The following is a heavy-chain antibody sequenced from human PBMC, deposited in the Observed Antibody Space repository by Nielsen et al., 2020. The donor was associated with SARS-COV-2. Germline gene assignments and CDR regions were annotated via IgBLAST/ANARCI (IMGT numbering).Heavy chain of an antibody. Sequence: GGSLRLSCAASGFSFSSYAMTWVRQAPGKGLEWVSSIGTTGDKTFYADSVKGRFTISRDNSKNTLYLQLNSLRAEDTAVFYCAKISGSQRHYFDFWGQGALVTVS. CDR3: AKISGSQRHYFDF. D-gene: IGHD1-26*01. CDR1: GFSFSSYA. V-gene: IGHV3-23*01. CDR2: IGTTGDKT. J-gene: IGHJ4*02.